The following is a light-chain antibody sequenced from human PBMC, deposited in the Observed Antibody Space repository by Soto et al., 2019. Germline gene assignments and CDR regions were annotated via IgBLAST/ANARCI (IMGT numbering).Light chain of an antibody. CDR3: QQYGSSPWT. V-gene: IGKV3-20*01. CDR2: SAS. CDR1: QSLSSS. J-gene: IGKJ1*01. Sequence: NLLPQSPGTMSLSPGDRATLFCRASQSLSSSLAWYQQKPGQAPRLIIYSASSRATGVPVRFSGSGSGTDFTLTIGSLESEDFAVYYCQQYGSSPWTFGQGTKVDI.